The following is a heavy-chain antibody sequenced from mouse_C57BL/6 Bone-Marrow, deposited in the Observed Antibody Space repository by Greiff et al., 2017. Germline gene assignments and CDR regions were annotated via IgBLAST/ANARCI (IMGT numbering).Heavy chain of an antibody. CDR3: ARNFWFAY. J-gene: IGHJ3*01. CDR2: IDPSDSYN. Sequence: VKLQQPGAELVKPGASVTLSCKASGYTFTSYWMQWVKQRPGQGLEWLGEIDPSDSYNNYNQKFKGKATLTVDTSSSTAYMQLSSLTSEDSAVYYCARNFWFAYWGQGTLVTVSA. V-gene: IGHV1-50*01. CDR1: GYTFTSYW.